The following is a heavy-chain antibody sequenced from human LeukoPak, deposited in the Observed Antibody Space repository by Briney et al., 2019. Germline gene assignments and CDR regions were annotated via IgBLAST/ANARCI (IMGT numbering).Heavy chain of an antibody. CDR3: ARDPNYDFWSGYYWPYYYYYMDV. CDR2: ISAYNGNT. D-gene: IGHD3-3*01. J-gene: IGHJ6*03. CDR1: GYTFTSYG. V-gene: IGHV1-18*01. Sequence: ASVKVSCKASGYTFTSYGISWVRQAPGQGLEWMGWISAYNGNTNYAQKLQGRVTMTTDTSTSTAYMELRSLRSDDTAVYYCARDPNYDFWSGYYWPYYYYYMDVWGKGTTVTVSS.